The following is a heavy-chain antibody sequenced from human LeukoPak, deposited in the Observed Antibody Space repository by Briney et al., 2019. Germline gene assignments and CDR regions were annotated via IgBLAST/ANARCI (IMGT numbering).Heavy chain of an antibody. D-gene: IGHD1-26*01. CDR3: ARYSGSYSFDY. CDR2: IRYSASAA. V-gene: IGHV3-11*04. J-gene: IGHJ4*02. Sequence: SYIRYSASAAYYADSVKRRFTISRDNAKNSLYLHMNSLRAEDTAVYYCARYSGSYSFDYWGQGTLVTVSS.